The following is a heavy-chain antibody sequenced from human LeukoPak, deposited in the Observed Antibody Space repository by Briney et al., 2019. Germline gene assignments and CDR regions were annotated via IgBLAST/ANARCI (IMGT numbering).Heavy chain of an antibody. D-gene: IGHD4-11*01. CDR3: AHITTVTCADY. V-gene: IGHV2-5*02. Sequence: SGPTLVKPTQTLTLTCTFSGFSLTTSGVGVGWIRQPPGKALEWLALIYRDDDERYSPSLKSRLTITKDTSKNQVVLTITNMDPVDTATYYCAHITTVTCADYWGQGTLVTVSS. CDR1: GFSLTTSGVG. J-gene: IGHJ4*02. CDR2: IYRDDDE.